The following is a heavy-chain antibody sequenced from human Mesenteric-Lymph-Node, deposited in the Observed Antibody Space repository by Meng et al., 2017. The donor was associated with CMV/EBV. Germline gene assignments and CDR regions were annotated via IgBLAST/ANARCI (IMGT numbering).Heavy chain of an antibody. D-gene: IGHD6-19*01. Sequence: GGSLRLSCAASGFNVSSNYMSWVRQAPGKGLEWVSVIYSGGSTYYADSVKGRFTISRDNSKNTLYLQMNSLRAEDTAVYYCARDLPGSGWLGYWGQGTLVTVSS. CDR3: ARDLPGSGWLGY. CDR2: IYSGGST. V-gene: IGHV3-53*01. J-gene: IGHJ4*02. CDR1: GFNVSSNY.